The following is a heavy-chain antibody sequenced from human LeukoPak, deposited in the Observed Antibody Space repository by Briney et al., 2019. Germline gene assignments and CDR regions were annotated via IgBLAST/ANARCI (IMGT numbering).Heavy chain of an antibody. CDR3: GRVGDGYNDNY. V-gene: IGHV3-30*14. CDR1: GFTFSSYA. J-gene: IGHJ4*02. D-gene: IGHD5-24*01. Sequence: PGRSLRLSCAASGFTFSSYAMHWVRQAPGKGLEWVAVISYDGSNKYYADSLKGRFTISRDNSKNTLYLQMNSLRAEDTAVYYCGRVGDGYNDNYWGQGTLVTVSS. CDR2: ISYDGSNK.